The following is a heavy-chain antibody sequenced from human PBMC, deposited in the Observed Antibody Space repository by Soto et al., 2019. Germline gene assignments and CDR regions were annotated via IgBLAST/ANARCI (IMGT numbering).Heavy chain of an antibody. Sequence: ASVKVSCKASGYNFSDYYIHWVRQAPGQGLEWLGWVSPKSGGTNYAQKFKGRVTMTRDTSSNTVYMDLSGLKSDDTAVFYCALEIYGGGTLNWFDPWGQGTLVTVSS. CDR2: VSPKSGGT. CDR3: ALEIYGGGTLNWFDP. D-gene: IGHD2-21*01. J-gene: IGHJ5*02. CDR1: GYNFSDYY. V-gene: IGHV1-2*02.